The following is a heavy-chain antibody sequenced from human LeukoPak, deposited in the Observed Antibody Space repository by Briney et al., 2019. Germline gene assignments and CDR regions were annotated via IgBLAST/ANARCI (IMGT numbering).Heavy chain of an antibody. J-gene: IGHJ5*02. CDR2: MSPNSDNT. CDR3: ARDYGGSSGWFDP. CDR1: GYTFTSYD. D-gene: IGHD4-23*01. V-gene: IGHV1-8*01. Sequence: ASVKVSCKASGYTFTSYDINWVRQATGQGLEWMGWMSPNSDNTGYAQKFQGRVTFTRDTSISTAYMELRSLTSADTAVYYCARDYGGSSGWFDPWGQGTLVTVSS.